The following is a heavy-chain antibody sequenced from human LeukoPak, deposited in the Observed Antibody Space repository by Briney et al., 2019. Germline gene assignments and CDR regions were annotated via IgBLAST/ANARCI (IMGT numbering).Heavy chain of an antibody. V-gene: IGHV3-7*01. J-gene: IGHJ6*03. CDR3: ARGFRDLRSYYYYYMDV. D-gene: IGHD5-12*01. CDR2: IKQDGSEN. CDR1: GFTFSKYW. Sequence: GGSLRLSCAPSGFTFSKYWMSWVRQAPGNGLGWVANIKQDGSENYYVASVKGRFTISRDHAKNSLYLQMNSLRAEDTAVYYCARGFRDLRSYYYYYMDVWGKGTTVTISS.